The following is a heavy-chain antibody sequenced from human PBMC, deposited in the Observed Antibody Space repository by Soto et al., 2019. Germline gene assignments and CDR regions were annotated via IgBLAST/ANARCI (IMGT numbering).Heavy chain of an antibody. J-gene: IGHJ3*02. Sequence: QLQLQESGPGLVKPSETLSLTCTVSGGSISSSRCHWGWIRQPPGKGLEWIASIKYSGNTFYTPSLKSRVTLSVDTCKNLFALKLSSVTAADKAVYYCARHGITGSYSDSFAIWGQGTMVTVSS. CDR2: IKYSGNT. CDR1: GGSISSSRCH. V-gene: IGHV4-39*01. D-gene: IGHD1-26*01. CDR3: ARHGITGSYSDSFAI.